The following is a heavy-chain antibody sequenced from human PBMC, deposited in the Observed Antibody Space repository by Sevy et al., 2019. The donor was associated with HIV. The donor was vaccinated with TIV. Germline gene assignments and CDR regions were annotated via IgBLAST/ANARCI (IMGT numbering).Heavy chain of an antibody. CDR3: PSGGYYRLGSYHS. CDR1: GGSVSSGRYY. J-gene: IGHJ5*01. CDR2: IYYNGRA. V-gene: IGHV4-61*01. D-gene: IGHD3-10*01. Sequence: SETLSLTCTVSGGSVSSGRYYWSWIRQSPGKGLEWIGYIYYNGRANQNPSLKSRVTMSLDTSKNQVSLRLRSVTTEDTAVYYCPSGGYYRLGSYHSRGQGTLVTVSS.